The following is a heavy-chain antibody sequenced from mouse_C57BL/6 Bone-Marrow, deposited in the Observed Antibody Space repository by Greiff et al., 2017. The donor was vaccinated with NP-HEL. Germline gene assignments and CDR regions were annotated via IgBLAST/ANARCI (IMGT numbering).Heavy chain of an antibody. CDR3: ARREIYYYFDY. CDR2: INPGSGGT. CDR1: GYAFTNYL. V-gene: IGHV1-54*01. D-gene: IGHD1-1*01. J-gene: IGHJ2*01. Sequence: VQLQQSGAELVRPGTSVKVSCKASGYAFTNYLIEWVKQRPGQGLEWIGVINPGSGGTNYNEKFKGKATLTADKSSSTAYMQLSSLTSEDSAVYFCARREIYYYFDYWGQGTTLTVSS.